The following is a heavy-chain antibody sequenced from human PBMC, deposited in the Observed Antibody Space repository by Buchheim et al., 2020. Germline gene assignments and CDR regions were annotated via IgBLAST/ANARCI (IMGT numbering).Heavy chain of an antibody. J-gene: IGHJ4*02. CDR1: GFTFSNYE. D-gene: IGHD3-22*01. V-gene: IGHV3-48*03. Sequence: EVQLVESGGGLVQPGGSLRLSRAASGFTFSNYEMKWVRQAPGKGLEWLSYISSSGSGSTRYYADSVRGRFTISRDNAKNSLYLQMNSLRAEDTAVYYCARVGRDYDSSGFYPYYLDYWGQGTL. CDR3: ARVGRDYDSSGFYPYYLDY. CDR2: ISSSGSGSTR.